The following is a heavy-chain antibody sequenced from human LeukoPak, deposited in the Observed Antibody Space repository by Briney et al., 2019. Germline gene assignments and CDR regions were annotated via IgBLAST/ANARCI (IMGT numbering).Heavy chain of an antibody. D-gene: IGHD3-3*01. CDR2: IIPIFSTA. Sequence: SVKVSCKASGCTFSSYAISWVRQAPGQGLEWMGGIIPIFSTANYAQKFQGRVTITTDESTSTAYMELSSLRSEDTAVYYCARSLRFLELLQGPNYYMDVWGKGTTVTVS. V-gene: IGHV1-69*05. CDR3: ARSLRFLELLQGPNYYMDV. J-gene: IGHJ6*03. CDR1: GCTFSSYA.